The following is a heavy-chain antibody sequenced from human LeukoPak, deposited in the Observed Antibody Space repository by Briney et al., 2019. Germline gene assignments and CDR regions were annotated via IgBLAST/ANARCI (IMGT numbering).Heavy chain of an antibody. J-gene: IGHJ5*02. CDR2: IYSSGST. CDR3: ARGGIVGANNWFDP. CDR1: GGSISSYY. Sequence: SETLSLTCTVSGGSISSYYWNWIRQPAGKGLEWIGRIYSSGSTNYSPSLKSRVTMSVDSSKNQSSLKLSSVTAADTAVYYCARGGIVGANNWFDPWGQGTLVTVSS. V-gene: IGHV4-4*07. D-gene: IGHD1-26*01.